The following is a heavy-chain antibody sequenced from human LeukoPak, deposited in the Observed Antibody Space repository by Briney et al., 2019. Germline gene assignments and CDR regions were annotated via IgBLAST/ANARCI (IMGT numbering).Heavy chain of an antibody. V-gene: IGHV3-30*04. CDR1: GFSFSSYA. CDR2: ISYDGSNK. CDR3: AKDKVERYYFDY. D-gene: IGHD1-1*01. Sequence: GRFLRLSCAASGFSFSSYAMHWVRQAPGKGLEWVAVISYDGSNKYYADSVKGRFTISRDNSKNTLYLQMNSLRAEDTAVYYCAKDKVERYYFDYWGQGTLVTVSS. J-gene: IGHJ4*02.